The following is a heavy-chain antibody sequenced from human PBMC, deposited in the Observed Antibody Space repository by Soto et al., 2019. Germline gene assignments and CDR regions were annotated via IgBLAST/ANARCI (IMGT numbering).Heavy chain of an antibody. J-gene: IGHJ5*02. CDR2: IRSKTNSYAT. V-gene: IGHV3-73*01. Sequence: GGSLRLSCAASGFTFSGSAMHWVRQASGKGLEWVGRIRSKTNSYATAYAASVRGRFTLSRDDSKSTTYLQMNSLKTEDTAVYYCTRNYDFWSGTPRFDPWGQGTLVTVSS. CDR3: TRNYDFWSGTPRFDP. D-gene: IGHD3-3*01. CDR1: GFTFSGSA.